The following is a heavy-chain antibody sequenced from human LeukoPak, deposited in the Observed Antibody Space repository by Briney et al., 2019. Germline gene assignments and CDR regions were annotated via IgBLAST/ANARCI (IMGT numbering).Heavy chain of an antibody. CDR3: ARDEELRYGSGSYYS. CDR1: GYTFTSYY. Sequence: ASVKVSCKASGYTFTSYYMHWVRQAPGQGLEWMGIINPSGGSTSYAQKFQGRVTMTRDTSTSTVYMELSSLRSEDTAVYYCARDEELRYGSGSYYSWGQGTLVTVSS. J-gene: IGHJ4*02. CDR2: INPSGGST. V-gene: IGHV1-46*01. D-gene: IGHD3-10*01.